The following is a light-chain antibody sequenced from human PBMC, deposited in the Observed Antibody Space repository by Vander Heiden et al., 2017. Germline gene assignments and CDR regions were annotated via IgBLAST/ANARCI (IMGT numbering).Light chain of an antibody. Sequence: DIVMTQSPDSLAVSLGERATINCKYSQSVLYSSNNKNYLAWYQQKPGQPPKLLIYWASTRESGVPDRFSGSGSGTDFTLTISSLQAEDVAVYYCQQDDSTPFTFGPGTKVXIK. V-gene: IGKV4-1*01. CDR1: QSVLYSSNNKNY. CDR3: QQDDSTPFT. CDR2: WAS. J-gene: IGKJ3*01.